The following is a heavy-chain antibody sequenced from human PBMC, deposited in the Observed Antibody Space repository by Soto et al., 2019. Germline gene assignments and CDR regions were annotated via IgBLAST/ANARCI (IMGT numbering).Heavy chain of an antibody. D-gene: IGHD2-15*01. J-gene: IGHJ6*02. CDR3: ARGALGYCSGGSCRSYYYCGMDV. CDR2: SITMFGTA. Sequence: QVQLVQSGAEVKKPGSSVKVSCKASGGTFSSYAISWVRQAPGQGLEWMGGSITMFGTANYAHKFQGRVTITADESTSPAYMELSSRSSEDTAVYYCARGALGYCSGGSCRSYYYCGMDVWGQGTTVTVSS. CDR1: GGTFSSYA. V-gene: IGHV1-69*01.